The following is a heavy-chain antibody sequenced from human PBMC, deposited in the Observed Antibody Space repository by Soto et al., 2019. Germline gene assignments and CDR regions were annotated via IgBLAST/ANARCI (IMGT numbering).Heavy chain of an antibody. J-gene: IGHJ4*02. CDR2: INHSGST. CDR3: SREYSARDGISSYAH. Sequence: QVQLQQWGAGLLKPSETLSLTCAVYGGSFSGYYWSWIRQPPGKGLEWIGEINHSGSTNYNPSLKRRVTRSVDTAKNQFSLKLRSVTAADTAVYYCSREYSARDGISSYAHWGQGTLVTVSS. CDR1: GGSFSGYY. V-gene: IGHV4-34*01. D-gene: IGHD6-6*01.